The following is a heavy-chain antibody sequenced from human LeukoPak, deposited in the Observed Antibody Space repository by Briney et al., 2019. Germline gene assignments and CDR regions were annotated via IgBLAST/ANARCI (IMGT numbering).Heavy chain of an antibody. V-gene: IGHV3-23*01. CDR1: GFTFSSYA. Sequence: GGSLRLSCAASGFTFSSYAMSWVRQAPGKGLEWVSAISGSGGSTYYADSVKGRFTISRDNAKNSLYLQMNSLRAEDTAVYYCAGEGSSWYDVYWGQGTLVTVSS. J-gene: IGHJ4*02. CDR2: ISGSGGST. D-gene: IGHD6-13*01. CDR3: AGEGSSWYDVY.